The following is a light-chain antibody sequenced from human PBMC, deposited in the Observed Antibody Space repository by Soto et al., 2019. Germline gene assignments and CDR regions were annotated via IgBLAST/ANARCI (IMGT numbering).Light chain of an antibody. CDR3: SSDTSTSAVL. V-gene: IGLV2-14*01. CDR2: EVS. CDR1: SSDVGGYNY. Sequence: QSALTQPASVSGSPGQSITISCTGTSSDVGGYNYVSWYQQHPGKAPKLMIYEVSNRPSGVSNRFSGSKSGNTASLTISGLQAEDEADYYCSSDTSTSAVLFGGGTKVTLL. J-gene: IGLJ2*01.